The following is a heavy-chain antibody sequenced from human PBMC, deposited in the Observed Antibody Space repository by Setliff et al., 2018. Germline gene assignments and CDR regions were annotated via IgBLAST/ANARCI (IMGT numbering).Heavy chain of an antibody. Sequence: GSLRLSCVASGLTFDDYAMSWVRQAPGKGLVWVSRIDSDGSVTNYADSVRGRFIISRDNAKNTLYLQMNSLRDEDTAMYYCGSWSVVAAGTDWGQGTLVTVSS. V-gene: IGHV3-74*01. CDR3: GSWSVVAAGTD. CDR2: IDSDGSVT. CDR1: GLTFDDYA. D-gene: IGHD2-15*01. J-gene: IGHJ4*02.